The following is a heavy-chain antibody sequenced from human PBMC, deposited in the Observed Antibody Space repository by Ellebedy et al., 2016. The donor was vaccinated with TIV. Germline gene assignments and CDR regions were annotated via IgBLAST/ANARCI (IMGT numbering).Heavy chain of an antibody. J-gene: IGHJ6*02. CDR1: GYTFTSHY. CDR2: INPGDGYT. CDR3: ARGLVVVAASWGMDV. V-gene: IGHV1-46*01. D-gene: IGHD2-15*01. Sequence: AASVKVSCKASGYTFTSHYMYWVRQAPGQGLEWVEFINPGDGYTSNAQKFQGRVTLTRDTSTSTVYMQLSSLRSEDTAVYYCARGLVVVAASWGMDVWGRGTTVTVSS.